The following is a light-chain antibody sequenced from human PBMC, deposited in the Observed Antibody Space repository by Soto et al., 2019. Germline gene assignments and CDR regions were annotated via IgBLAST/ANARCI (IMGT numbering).Light chain of an antibody. CDR2: GAS. CDR1: QSVSSSY. CDR3: QQYDRSPVT. Sequence: EIVLTQSPGTLSLSPGERATLSCRASQSVSSSYLAWYQQKPGQAPRLLIYGASSRATGIPDRFSGSGSGTDFPLTISRLEPEDFAVYYCQQYDRSPVTFGGGTKVEIK. J-gene: IGKJ4*01. V-gene: IGKV3-20*01.